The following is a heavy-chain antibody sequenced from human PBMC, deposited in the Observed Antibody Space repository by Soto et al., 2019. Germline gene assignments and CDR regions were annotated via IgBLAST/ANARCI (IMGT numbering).Heavy chain of an antibody. D-gene: IGHD3-16*02. CDR3: ARVPRDDLRLYRWFDP. CDR1: GGSVSSGSYS. CDR2: IHYTGST. Sequence: SETLSLTCTVSGGSVSSGSYSWSWIRQAPGKGLEWIGYIHYTGSTKYNPSLKSRVTISVDTSKNQFSLKLSSVTAADTAVYNCARVPRDDLRLYRWFDPWGQGTLVTVSS. J-gene: IGHJ5*02. V-gene: IGHV4-61*01.